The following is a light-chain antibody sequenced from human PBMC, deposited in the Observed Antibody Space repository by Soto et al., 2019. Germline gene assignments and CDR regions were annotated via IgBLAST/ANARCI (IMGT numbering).Light chain of an antibody. CDR3: QTYDSVLSSSV. CDR1: SSNAGASNG. Sequence: QAVVTQPPSVSGAPGQRVTISSIGASSNAGASNGVPWYQQLPGTAPKLPIYGTNIRPSGVPDRFSGSKSGTSASLAITGLQADDEADYYCQTYDSVLSSSVFGGGTKLTVL. V-gene: IGLV1-40*01. J-gene: IGLJ2*01. CDR2: GTN.